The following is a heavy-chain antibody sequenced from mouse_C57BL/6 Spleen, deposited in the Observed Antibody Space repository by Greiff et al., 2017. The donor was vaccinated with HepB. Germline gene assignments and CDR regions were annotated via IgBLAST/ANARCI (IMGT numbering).Heavy chain of an antibody. Sequence: VQLQQSGAELARPGASVKMSCKASGYTFTSYTMHWVKQRPGQGLEWIGYINPSSGYTKYNQKFKDKATLTADKSSSTAYMQLSSLTSEDSAVYYCAREECLLLRQFDYWGQGTTLTVSS. V-gene: IGHV1-4*01. D-gene: IGHD1-1*01. J-gene: IGHJ2*01. CDR1: GYTFTSYT. CDR2: INPSSGYT. CDR3: AREECLLLRQFDY.